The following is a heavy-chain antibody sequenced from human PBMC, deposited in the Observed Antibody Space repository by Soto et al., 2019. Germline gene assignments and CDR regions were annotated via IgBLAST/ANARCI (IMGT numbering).Heavy chain of an antibody. Sequence: QVQLVQSGAEVKKPGASVKVSCKASGYTFTTYGISWVRQAPGQGLEGMGWINGYNGNTNYVQKLQGRVTMTTDTSTSTLYMELRSLRSDDTAVYYCARAPVAGTYFDYWGQGTVVTVSS. D-gene: IGHD6-19*01. CDR1: GYTFTTYG. CDR3: ARAPVAGTYFDY. J-gene: IGHJ4*02. V-gene: IGHV1-18*01. CDR2: INGYNGNT.